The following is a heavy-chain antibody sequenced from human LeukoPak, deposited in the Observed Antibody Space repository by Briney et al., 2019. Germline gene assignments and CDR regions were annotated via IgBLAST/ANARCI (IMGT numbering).Heavy chain of an antibody. CDR3: ARGIRRRGRYFDD. V-gene: IGHV4-39*07. Sequence: SETLSLTCIVSGVSISRSTDYWVWIRQSPVKGLEWIGSTFSSGSAYYNPSLKSRVTISVATSKNQFSLRLASVTAADTAVYFCARGIRRRGRYFDDWGQGTLVTVSS. D-gene: IGHD1-1*01. CDR1: GVSISRSTDY. CDR2: TFSSGSA. J-gene: IGHJ4*02.